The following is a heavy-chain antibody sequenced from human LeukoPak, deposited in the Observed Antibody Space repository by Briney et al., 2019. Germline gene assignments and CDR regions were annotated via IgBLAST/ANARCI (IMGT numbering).Heavy chain of an antibody. CDR3: AKDQLQWLVGWFDP. CDR2: ISGSGGST. V-gene: IGHV3-23*01. CDR1: RFTFSSYA. Sequence: GGSLRLSCAASRFTFSSYAMSWVGQAQGKGLEWVSAISGSGGSTNYADSVKGRFTISRDNSKNTLYLQMNNLRAEDTAVYYCAKDQLQWLVGWFDPWGQGTLVTVSS. D-gene: IGHD6-19*01. J-gene: IGHJ5*02.